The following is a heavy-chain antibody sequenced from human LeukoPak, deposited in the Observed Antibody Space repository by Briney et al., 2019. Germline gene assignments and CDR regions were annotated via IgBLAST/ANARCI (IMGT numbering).Heavy chain of an antibody. Sequence: SETLSLTCTISGASIRRYYWSWIRQPAGKGLEWIGRVYISGSNNYNPSLKSRVTMSVDTSNNQFSLNLNSVTAADTAVYYCARELGDSSGPEYYHGMDVWGQGTTVTVSS. CDR3: ARELGDSSGPEYYHGMDV. V-gene: IGHV4-4*07. J-gene: IGHJ6*02. CDR1: GASIRRYY. CDR2: VYISGSN. D-gene: IGHD6-19*01.